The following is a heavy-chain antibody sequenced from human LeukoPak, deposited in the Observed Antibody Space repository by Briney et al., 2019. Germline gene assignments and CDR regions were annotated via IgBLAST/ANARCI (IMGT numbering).Heavy chain of an antibody. J-gene: IGHJ6*04. D-gene: IGHD3-10*01. CDR2: IHSGGRA. V-gene: IGHV3-66*02. Sequence: GGSLRLSCAASGFSVSSNYMTWVRQAPGKGLEWVSVIHSGGRAYYADSVKGRFTTSRDNSKNTLDLEMNSLSVEDTAVYYCVGVETITMVRGASGDVWGKGTTVTVSS. CDR3: VGVETITMVRGASGDV. CDR1: GFSVSSNY.